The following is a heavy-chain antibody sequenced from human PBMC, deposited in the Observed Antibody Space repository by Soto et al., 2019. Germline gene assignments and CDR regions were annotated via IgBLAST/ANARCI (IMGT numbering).Heavy chain of an antibody. Sequence: GGSLRLSCAASGFTFSDYYMSWIRQAPGKGLEWASYISSSGSTIYYADSVKGRFTISRDNAKNSLYLQMNSLRAEDTAVYYCARSSSKLRGPQYYFDYWGQGTLVTVSS. J-gene: IGHJ4*02. CDR3: ARSSSKLRGPQYYFDY. CDR1: GFTFSDYY. D-gene: IGHD4-17*01. CDR2: ISSSGSTI. V-gene: IGHV3-11*01.